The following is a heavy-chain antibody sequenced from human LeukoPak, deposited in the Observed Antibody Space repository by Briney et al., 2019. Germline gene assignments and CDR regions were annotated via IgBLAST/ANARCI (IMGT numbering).Heavy chain of an antibody. CDR3: TPYTTGNFRFDY. CDR2: INRSGST. J-gene: IGHJ4*02. CDR1: GGSVSGYH. V-gene: IGHV4-34*01. Sequence: PSGALSLTCAVYGGSVSGYHWSWIRQPPGKGLEWIGEINRSGSTKYNPSLKSRVTTSLDTSKNQFSLKLSSVASADTAVYYCTPYTTGNFRFDYWGQGTLVTVSS. D-gene: IGHD6-19*01.